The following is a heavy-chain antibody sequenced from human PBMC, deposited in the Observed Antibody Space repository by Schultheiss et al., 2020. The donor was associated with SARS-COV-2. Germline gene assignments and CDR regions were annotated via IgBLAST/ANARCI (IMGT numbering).Heavy chain of an antibody. D-gene: IGHD2-15*01. V-gene: IGHV1-46*01. CDR1: GYTFTSYY. J-gene: IGHJ1*01. CDR2: INPSGGST. Sequence: ASVKVSCKASGYTFTSYYMHWVRQAPGQGLEWMGIINPSGGSTSYAQKFQGRVTMTRDTSISTAYMELSRLRSDDTAVYYCARDVGEAEYFQHWGQGTLVTVSS. CDR3: ARDVGEAEYFQH.